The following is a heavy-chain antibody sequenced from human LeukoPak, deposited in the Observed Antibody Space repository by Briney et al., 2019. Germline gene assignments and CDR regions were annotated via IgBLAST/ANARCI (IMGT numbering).Heavy chain of an antibody. V-gene: IGHV4-30-4*08. J-gene: IGHJ4*02. CDR3: ARVPSHYYDSSGYSSYYFDY. Sequence: SQTLSLTCTVSGGSISSGDYYWRWIRQPPGKGLEWIGYIYYSGSTYYNPSLKSRVTISVDTSKNQFSLKLSSVTAADTAVYYCARVPSHYYDSSGYSSYYFDYWGQGTLVTVSS. CDR2: IYYSGST. D-gene: IGHD3-22*01. CDR1: GGSISSGDYY.